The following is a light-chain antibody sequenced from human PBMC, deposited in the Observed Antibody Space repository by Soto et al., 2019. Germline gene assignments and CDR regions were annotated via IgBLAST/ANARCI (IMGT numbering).Light chain of an antibody. CDR1: RSNIGSNY. CDR2: RNN. CDR3: TSWDDSLHHVV. J-gene: IGLJ2*01. Sequence: QSVLTQPPSASGTPGQRVTFSCSGGRSNIGSNYVFWYQQFPGTAPKLLIYRNNQRPSGVPDRFSGSKSGTSGSLAISGLRSEDEADYYCTSWDDSLHHVVFGGGTKVTVL. V-gene: IGLV1-47*01.